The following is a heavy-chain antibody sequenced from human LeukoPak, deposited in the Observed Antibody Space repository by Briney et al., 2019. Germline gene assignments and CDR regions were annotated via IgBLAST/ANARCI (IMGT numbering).Heavy chain of an antibody. Sequence: PGGSLRLSCAASGFTFSNAWMNWVRQAPGKGLEWVGRIKRKTDGGPADYAAPVKGRFIISRDDSKNTLYRQMNSLKTEDTAVFYCATDLGHDYGDYLGAFNSWGQGTKVTVSS. CDR1: GFTFSNAW. CDR2: IKRKTDGGPA. J-gene: IGHJ3*02. D-gene: IGHD4-17*01. CDR3: ATDLGHDYGDYLGAFNS. V-gene: IGHV3-15*01.